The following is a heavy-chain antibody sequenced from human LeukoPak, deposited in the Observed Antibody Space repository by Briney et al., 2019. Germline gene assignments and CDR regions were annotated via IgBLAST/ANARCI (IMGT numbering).Heavy chain of an antibody. V-gene: IGHV1-69*04. CDR3: ARTMVTQDAPIGYFDY. D-gene: IGHD5-18*01. J-gene: IGHJ4*02. Sequence: GASVKVSCKASGYTFTSYGISWVRQAPGQGLEWMGRIIPILGIANYAQKFQGRVTITADKSTSTAYMELSSLRSEDTAVYYCARTMVTQDAPIGYFDYWGQGTLVTVSS. CDR1: GYTFTSYG. CDR2: IIPILGIA.